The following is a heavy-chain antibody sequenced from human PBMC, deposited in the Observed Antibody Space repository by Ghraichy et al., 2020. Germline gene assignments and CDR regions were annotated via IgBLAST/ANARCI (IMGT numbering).Heavy chain of an antibody. D-gene: IGHD3-22*01. V-gene: IGHV4-59*01. CDR1: GGSISSYY. J-gene: IGHJ4*02. CDR3: ARDLSDSSCYYNYFDY. CDR2: IYYSGST. Sequence: SETLSLTCTVSGGSISSYYWSWIRQPPGKGLEWIGYIYYSGSTNYNPSLKSRVTISVDTSKNQFSLKLSSVTAADTAVYYCARDLSDSSCYYNYFDYWGQGTLVTVSS.